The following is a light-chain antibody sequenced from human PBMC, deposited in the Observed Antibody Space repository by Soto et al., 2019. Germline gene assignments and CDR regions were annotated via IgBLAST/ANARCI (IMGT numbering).Light chain of an antibody. CDR3: QQYASSPLT. Sequence: EIVLTQSPGTLSLSPGERATLSCRASQSVGRNYLAWYQQKPGQAPRLLIYGASSRAIGIPDRFSGSGSGTDFTLTISRLEPEDFAVYYCQQYASSPLTFGGGTEVEIK. V-gene: IGKV3-20*01. CDR2: GAS. CDR1: QSVGRNY. J-gene: IGKJ4*01.